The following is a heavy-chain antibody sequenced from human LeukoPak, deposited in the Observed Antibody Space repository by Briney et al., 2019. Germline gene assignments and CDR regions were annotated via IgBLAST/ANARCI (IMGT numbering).Heavy chain of an antibody. V-gene: IGHV4-39*01. CDR1: GGSISSSSYY. CDR2: LYYSGST. J-gene: IGHJ6*03. D-gene: IGHD2-2*01. CDR3: ARHCPTYQLHSHYYYYYYMDV. Sequence: SETLSLTCTVSGGSISSSSYYWGWIRQPPGKGLEWIGSLYYSGSTYYNPSLKSRVTISVDTSKNQFSLKLSSVTAADTAVYYCARHCPTYQLHSHYYYYYYMDVWGKGTTVTVSS.